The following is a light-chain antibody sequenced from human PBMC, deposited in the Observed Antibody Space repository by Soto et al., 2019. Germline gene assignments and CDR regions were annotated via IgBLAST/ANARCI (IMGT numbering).Light chain of an antibody. V-gene: IGKV1-39*01. CDR1: QSISRS. CDR3: QQSYSALVA. CDR2: AAS. J-gene: IGKJ1*01. Sequence: DFQMTQSPSSLSASVRDRVTITCRATQSISRSLNWYQQKPGKAPGLLIYAASSLQSGVPSRFSGSGSGTDFTLTISSLQPEDSATYYCQQSYSALVAFGQGTKVDIK.